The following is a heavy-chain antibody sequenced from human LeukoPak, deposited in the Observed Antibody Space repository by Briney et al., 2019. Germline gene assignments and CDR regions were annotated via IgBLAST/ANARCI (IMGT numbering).Heavy chain of an antibody. J-gene: IGHJ4*02. D-gene: IGHD5-18*01. CDR3: ARGGGRGIQLYDY. Sequence: PSETLSLTCTVSGGSISSYYWSWIRRPPGKGLEWIGYIYYSGSTNYNPSLKSRVTISVDTSKNQFSLKLSSVTAADTAVYYCARGGGRGIQLYDYWGQGTLVTVSS. CDR2: IYYSGST. CDR1: GGSISSYY. V-gene: IGHV4-59*01.